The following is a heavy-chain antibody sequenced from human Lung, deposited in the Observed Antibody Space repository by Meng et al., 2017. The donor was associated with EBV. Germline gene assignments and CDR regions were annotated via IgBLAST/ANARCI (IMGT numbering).Heavy chain of an antibody. CDR1: GGTFSSYA. Sequence: QGEHGQCVADVKKTGTPVQVSCKASGGTFSSYASSCVRQAPGQGLEWMGGIIPIFGTANYAQKFQGRVTITADESTSTAYMELSSLRSEDTAIYYCARSPLDGYNYHFDYWGQGTLVTVSS. J-gene: IGHJ4*02. D-gene: IGHD5-24*01. V-gene: IGHV1-69*12. CDR2: IIPIFGTA. CDR3: ARSPLDGYNYHFDY.